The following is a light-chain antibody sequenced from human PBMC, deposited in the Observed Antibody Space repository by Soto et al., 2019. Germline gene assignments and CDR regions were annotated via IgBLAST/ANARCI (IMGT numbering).Light chain of an antibody. V-gene: IGKV1-8*01. Sequence: ILMTRSPTSFSASTGYRVTITCLASQGISSYLAWYQQKPGKAPKLLIYAASTLQSGVPSRFSGSGSGTDFTLTISCLQSEDFATYYCPEYYSYPLTSGGGTKVDI. J-gene: IGKJ4*01. CDR2: AAS. CDR1: QGISSY. CDR3: PEYYSYPLT.